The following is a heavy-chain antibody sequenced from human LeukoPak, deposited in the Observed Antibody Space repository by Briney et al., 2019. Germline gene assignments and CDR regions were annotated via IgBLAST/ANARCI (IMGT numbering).Heavy chain of an antibody. CDR3: AKASTSSYYERNAFDI. J-gene: IGHJ3*02. CDR2: ISGSGGST. Sequence: PGGSLRLSCAASGFTFSSYAMSWVRQAPGKGLEWVSAISGSGGSTYYADSVKGRFTISRDNSKNTLYLQMNSLRAEDTAVYYCAKASTSSYYERNAFDIWGQGTMVTVSS. V-gene: IGHV3-23*01. D-gene: IGHD1-26*01. CDR1: GFTFSSYA.